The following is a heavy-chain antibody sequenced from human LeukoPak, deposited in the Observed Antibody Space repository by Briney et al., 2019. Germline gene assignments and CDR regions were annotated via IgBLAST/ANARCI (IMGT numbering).Heavy chain of an antibody. CDR1: GFTFSNYW. CDR2: IGNKPNSYTT. V-gene: IGHV3-72*01. Sequence: GGSLRLSCAASGFTFSNYWMSWVRQAPGKGLEWVGRIGNKPNSYTTEYAASVRGRFTISRDDSRNSLYLQMNSLKTEDTALYYCTRGYSRVSVYAFDIWGQGTMVTVSS. D-gene: IGHD6-13*01. CDR3: TRGYSRVSVYAFDI. J-gene: IGHJ3*02.